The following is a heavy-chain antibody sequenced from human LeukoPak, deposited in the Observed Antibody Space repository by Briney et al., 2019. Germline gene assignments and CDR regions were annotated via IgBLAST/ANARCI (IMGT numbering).Heavy chain of an antibody. J-gene: IGHJ4*02. D-gene: IGHD2-2*01. Sequence: GGSLRLSCAASGFTVGTSYMSWVRQAPGKGLEWVSVIYNDGRTYYVDSVKGRFTISRDTSKNTLYLQMNSLRAEDTAVYYCAREEIVVVPVATLWGQGTLVTVSS. CDR1: GFTVGTSY. CDR3: AREEIVVVPVATL. CDR2: IYNDGRT. V-gene: IGHV3-66*01.